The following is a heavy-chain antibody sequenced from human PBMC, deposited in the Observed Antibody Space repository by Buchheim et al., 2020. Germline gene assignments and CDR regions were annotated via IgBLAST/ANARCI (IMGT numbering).Heavy chain of an antibody. D-gene: IGHD3-9*01. CDR2: IFYSGST. CDR3: ARNFDPSRYGENLFDY. Sequence: QLQLQESGPGLVKPSETLSLTCTVSGGSVSSSSYHWGWIRQPPGKGLEWIGSIFYSGSTYYNPYLKNRVTISVDTSKNQFSLKLSSVTAADTAVYYGARNFDPSRYGENLFDYWGQGT. CDR1: GGSVSSSSYH. V-gene: IGHV4-39*07. J-gene: IGHJ4*02.